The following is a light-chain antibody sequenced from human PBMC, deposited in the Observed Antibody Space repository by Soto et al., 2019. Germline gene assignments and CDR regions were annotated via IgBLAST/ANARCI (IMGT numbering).Light chain of an antibody. CDR2: GVS. CDR1: TSDIGAYNY. Sequence: QSALTQHRSVSGSPGQSVTISCTGTTSDIGAYNYVSWYQQHPGKAPKLIIYGVSKRPSGVPERFSGSKSDSTASLTISGLQDEDEADYYCCSYAGYYTLLFGGGTKLTVL. CDR3: CSYAGYYTLL. V-gene: IGLV2-11*01. J-gene: IGLJ2*01.